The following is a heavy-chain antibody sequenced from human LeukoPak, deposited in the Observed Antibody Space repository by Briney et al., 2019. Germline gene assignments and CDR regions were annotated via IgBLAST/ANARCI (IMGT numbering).Heavy chain of an antibody. CDR2: IYYSGST. J-gene: IGHJ5*02. V-gene: IGHV4-61*01. D-gene: IGHD2-15*01. CDR3: ARGQRDRAYCSGGSCSRFDP. Sequence: PSETLSLTCTVSGGSVSSGSYYWSWIRQPPGKGLEWIGYIYYSGSTNYNPSLKSRVTISVDTSKNQFSLKLSSVTAADTAVYYCARGQRDRAYCSGGSCSRFDPWAREPWSPSPQ. CDR1: GGSVSSGSYY.